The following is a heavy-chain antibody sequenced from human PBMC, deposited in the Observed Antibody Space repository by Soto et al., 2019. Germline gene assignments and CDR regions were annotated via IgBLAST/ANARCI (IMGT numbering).Heavy chain of an antibody. J-gene: IGHJ6*02. CDR2: IYPGDSDT. CDR3: ARPREAGKNYYGVDV. CDR1: GYSFTSYW. Sequence: PGESLKVWCKGSGYSFTSYWIGWVRQMPGKGLEWMGIIYPGDSDTRYSPSFQGQVTISADKSISTAYLQWSSLKASDTAMYYCARPREAGKNYYGVDVWGQGTTVTVSS. V-gene: IGHV5-51*01. D-gene: IGHD6-19*01.